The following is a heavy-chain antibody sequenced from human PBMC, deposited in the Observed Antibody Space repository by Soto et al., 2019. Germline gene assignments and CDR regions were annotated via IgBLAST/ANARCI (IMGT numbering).Heavy chain of an antibody. Sequence: TSETLSLTCAVYSGSFSGYFWSWLRQPPGKGLEWIGEINHSGTTNYNPSLKTRVAISVDPSKNQFSLKLSSLTAADTAVYYCARGDLRFQDYWGQGTLVTVSS. D-gene: IGHD3-10*01. CDR2: INHSGTT. CDR3: ARGDLRFQDY. V-gene: IGHV4-34*01. J-gene: IGHJ4*02. CDR1: SGSFSGYF.